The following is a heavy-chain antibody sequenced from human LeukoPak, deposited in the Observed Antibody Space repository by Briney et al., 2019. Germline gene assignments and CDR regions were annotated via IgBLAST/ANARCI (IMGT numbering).Heavy chain of an antibody. CDR1: GGTFSSYA. J-gene: IGHJ6*02. Sequence: SVKVSCMASGGTFSSYAISWVRQAPGQGLEWMGGIIPIFGAANYAQKFQGRVTITADESTSTAYMELSSLRSEDTAVYYCARIGYCSSTSCYSPYYYYGMDVWGQGTTVTVSS. CDR2: IIPIFGAA. D-gene: IGHD2-2*01. V-gene: IGHV1-69*13. CDR3: ARIGYCSSTSCYSPYYYYGMDV.